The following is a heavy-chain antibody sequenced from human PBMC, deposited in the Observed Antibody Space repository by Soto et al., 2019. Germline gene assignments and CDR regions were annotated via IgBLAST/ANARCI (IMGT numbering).Heavy chain of an antibody. J-gene: IGHJ3*02. D-gene: IGHD6-19*01. CDR3: ARGFASRWHLVAALDI. CDR2: TGAAGLT. V-gene: IGHV3-13*01. CDR1: GFTFSSYD. Sequence: GGSLRLSCVPSGFTFSSYDMHSVRQATGAVLESVSSTGAAGLTYYPGVVMVLFMVSRANAKNSLYLQMNSLIAGDKAVYYCARGFASRWHLVAALDIWGQGTMDT.